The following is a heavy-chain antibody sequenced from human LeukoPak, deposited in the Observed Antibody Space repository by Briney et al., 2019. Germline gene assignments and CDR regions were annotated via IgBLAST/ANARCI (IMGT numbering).Heavy chain of an antibody. Sequence: PGGSLRLSCAGSGFSFSSHGMNWVRQAPGKGLEWVSGISPSGDTTYYTDSVRGRFTISRDNFKNTLSLQVNSLRAEDTAMYYCAKDDDWGRYKHWGQGTLVTVSS. CDR1: GFSFSSHG. CDR3: AKDDDWGRYKH. J-gene: IGHJ1*01. CDR2: ISPSGDTT. V-gene: IGHV3-23*01. D-gene: IGHD3-16*01.